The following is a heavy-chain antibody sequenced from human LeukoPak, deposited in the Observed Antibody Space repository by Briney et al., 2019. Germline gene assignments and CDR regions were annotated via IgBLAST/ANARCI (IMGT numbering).Heavy chain of an antibody. V-gene: IGHV4-30-4*08. CDR1: GGSISSGDYY. J-gene: IGHJ4*02. D-gene: IGHD1-26*01. CDR2: IYYSGST. CDR3: ARATWELLHFDY. Sequence: SSETLSLTCTVSGGSISSGDYYWSWIRQPPGKGLEWIGYIYYSGSTYYNPSLKSRVTISVDTSKHQFSLKLSSVTAADTAVYYCARATWELLHFDYWGQGTLVTVSS.